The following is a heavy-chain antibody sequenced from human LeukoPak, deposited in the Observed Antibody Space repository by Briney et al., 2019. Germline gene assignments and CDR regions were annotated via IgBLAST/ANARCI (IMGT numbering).Heavy chain of an antibody. CDR2: ISYDGSNK. V-gene: IGHV3-30*04. CDR1: GFTFSSYA. Sequence: GGSLRLSCAASGFTFSSYAMHWVRQAPGKGLEWVAVISYDGSNKYYADSVKGRFTISRDNSKNTLYLQMNSLRAEDTAVYYCAKSIMVPGAFDIWGQGTMVTVSS. J-gene: IGHJ3*02. CDR3: AKSIMVPGAFDI. D-gene: IGHD3-16*01.